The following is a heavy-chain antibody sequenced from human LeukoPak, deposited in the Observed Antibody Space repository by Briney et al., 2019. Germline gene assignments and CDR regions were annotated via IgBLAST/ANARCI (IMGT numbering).Heavy chain of an antibody. D-gene: IGHD3-9*01. CDR2: INHSGST. CDR1: GGSFSGYY. Sequence: KPSETPSLTCAVYGGSFSGYYWSWIRQPPGKGLEWIGEINHSGSTNYNPSLKSRVTISVDTSKNQFSLKLSSVTAADTAVYYCARGPNLLRYFDWLLKYWGQGTLVTVSS. J-gene: IGHJ4*02. CDR3: ARGPNLLRYFDWLLKY. V-gene: IGHV4-34*01.